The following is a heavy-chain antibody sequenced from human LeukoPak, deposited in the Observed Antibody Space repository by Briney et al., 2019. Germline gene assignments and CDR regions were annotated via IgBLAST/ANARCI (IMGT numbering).Heavy chain of an antibody. CDR3: ARGPGKVRGVIRDRIQNWFDP. J-gene: IGHJ5*02. Sequence: SETLSLTCAVYGGSFSGYYWSWIRQPPGKGLEWIGEINHSGSTNYNPSLKSRVTISVDTSKNQFSLKLSSVTAADTAGYSCARGPGKVRGVIRDRIQNWFDPWGQGTLVTVSS. CDR1: GGSFSGYY. D-gene: IGHD3-10*01. CDR2: INHSGST. V-gene: IGHV4-34*01.